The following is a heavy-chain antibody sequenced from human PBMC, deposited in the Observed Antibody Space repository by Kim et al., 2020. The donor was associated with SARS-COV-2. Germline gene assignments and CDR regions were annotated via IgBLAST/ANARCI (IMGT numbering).Heavy chain of an antibody. D-gene: IGHD3-10*01. V-gene: IGHV1-3*01. J-gene: IGHJ6*02. CDR1: GYTFTSYA. CDR3: ARDCCPVYGSGVKALLYYYYGMDV. CDR2: INAGNGNT. Sequence: ASVKVSCKASGYTFTSYAMHWVRQAPGQRLEWMGWINAGNGNTKYSQKFQGRVTITRDTSASTAYMELSSLRSEDTAVYYCARDCCPVYGSGVKALLYYYYGMDVWGQGTTVTVSS.